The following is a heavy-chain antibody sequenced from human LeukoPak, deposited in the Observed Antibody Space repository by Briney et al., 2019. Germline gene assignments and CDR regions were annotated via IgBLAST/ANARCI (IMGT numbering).Heavy chain of an antibody. J-gene: IGHJ4*02. V-gene: IGHV1-2*02. CDR3: ARVMNREGTNY. D-gene: IGHD1/OR15-1a*01. CDR2: INPNSGGT. Sequence: ASVKVSCKASGYTFTSYDINWVRQAPGQGLEWMGWINPNSGGTNYAQKFQGRVTMTRDTSISTAYMELSRLRSDDTAVYYCARVMNREGTNYWGQGTLVTVSS. CDR1: GYTFTSYD.